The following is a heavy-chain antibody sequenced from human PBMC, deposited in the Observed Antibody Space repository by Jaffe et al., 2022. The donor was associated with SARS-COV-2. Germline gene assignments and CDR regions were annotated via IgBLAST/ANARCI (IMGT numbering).Heavy chain of an antibody. D-gene: IGHD6-19*01. J-gene: IGHJ4*02. Sequence: EVQLLESGGGLVQPGGSLRLSCAASGFTFSSYAMSWVRQAPGKGLEWVSAISAGGINTYYGDSVKGRFTISRDNSKNTLYLELNSLRAEDTAVYYCANWALGSSGWYGNEWGQGALVTVSS. CDR1: GFTFSSYA. CDR3: ANWALGSSGWYGNE. CDR2: ISAGGINT. V-gene: IGHV3-23*01.